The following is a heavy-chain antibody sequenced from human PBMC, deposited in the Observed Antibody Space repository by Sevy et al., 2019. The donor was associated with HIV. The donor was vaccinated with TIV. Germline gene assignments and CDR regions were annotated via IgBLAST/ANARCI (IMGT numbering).Heavy chain of an antibody. CDR2: ISGSSTTI. CDR1: GFSFTDYT. V-gene: IGHV3-48*02. D-gene: IGHD7-27*01. CDR3: NVGLGMEYYSDI. Sequence: GGSLRLSCAASGFSFTDYTMNWVRQSPGKGLEWVSYISGSSTTIYYADSVKGRFTISRDNAKKSLFLQMNDLRDEDTAVYYCNVGLGMEYYSDIWGQGTLVTVSS. J-gene: IGHJ4*02.